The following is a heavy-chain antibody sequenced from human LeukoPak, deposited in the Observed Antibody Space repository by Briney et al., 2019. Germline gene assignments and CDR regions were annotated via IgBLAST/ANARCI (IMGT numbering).Heavy chain of an antibody. CDR3: ARFAYGSDYFPGHY. CDR2: IYPGDSNT. V-gene: IGHV5-51*01. Sequence: GESLKISCKGSGYTFPNYWIGWVRQMPGKGLEWMGIIYPGDSNTRYSPSFQGQVTISADKSISTAYLQWSSLKASDTAMYYCARFAYGSDYFPGHYWGQGALVTVSS. J-gene: IGHJ4*02. CDR1: GYTFPNYW. D-gene: IGHD3-22*01.